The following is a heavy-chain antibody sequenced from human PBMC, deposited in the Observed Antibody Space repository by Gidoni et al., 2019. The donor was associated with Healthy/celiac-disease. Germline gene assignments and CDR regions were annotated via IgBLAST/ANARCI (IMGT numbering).Heavy chain of an antibody. CDR1: GDSVTSYW. CDR2: IYPVDSDT. D-gene: IGHD6-19*01. CDR3: ARRIVVSGWYGEIDY. Sequence: EVQLVQSAAEVKKPGESLKISCRSSGDSVTSYWIGWVRHMPGKGLECIGIIYPVDSDTSYCPSFQGQVTISADKSISTAYLQWSSLKASDTAMYYCARRIVVSGWYGEIDYWGQVTLVTVSS. V-gene: IGHV5-51*01. J-gene: IGHJ4*02.